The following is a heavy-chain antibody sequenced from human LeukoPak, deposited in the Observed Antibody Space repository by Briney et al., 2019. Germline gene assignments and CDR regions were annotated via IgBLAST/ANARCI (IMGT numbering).Heavy chain of an antibody. D-gene: IGHD3-3*01. J-gene: IGHJ4*02. CDR3: ARVPKDFWSGFGY. CDR1: GGSISSSSYY. Sequence: PSETLSLTCTVSGGSISSSSYYWSWIRQPPGKGLEWIGYIYYSGSTYYNPSLKSRVTISVDTSKNQFSLKLSSVTAADTAVYYCARVPKDFWSGFGYWGQGTLVTVSS. CDR2: IYYSGST. V-gene: IGHV4-30-4*08.